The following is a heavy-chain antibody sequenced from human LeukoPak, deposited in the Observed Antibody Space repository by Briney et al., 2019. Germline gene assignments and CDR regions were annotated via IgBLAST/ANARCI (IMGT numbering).Heavy chain of an antibody. CDR3: ARGCYYGSGSYFGSYYYYYMDV. Sequence: PSETLSLTCTVSGDSISNYYWSWIRQPPGKGLEWIGYIYYSGSTNYNPSLKSRVTISVDTSKNQFSLKLSSVTAADTAVYYCARGCYYGSGSYFGSYYYYYMDVWGKGTTVTISS. J-gene: IGHJ6*03. CDR1: GDSISNYY. CDR2: IYYSGST. V-gene: IGHV4-59*01. D-gene: IGHD3-10*01.